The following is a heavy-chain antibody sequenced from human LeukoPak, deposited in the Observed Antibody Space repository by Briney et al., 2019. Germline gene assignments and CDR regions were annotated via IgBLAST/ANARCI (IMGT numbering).Heavy chain of an antibody. Sequence: GGSLRLSCAASGFTFSSYGMHWVRQAPGKGLEWVAVISYDGSNKYYADSVKGRFTISRDNSKNTLYLQMNSLRAEDTAVYYCAKDLKRYCSSTSCYRPFDYWGQGTLVTVSS. CDR2: ISYDGSNK. CDR1: GFTFSSYG. J-gene: IGHJ4*02. D-gene: IGHD2-2*01. V-gene: IGHV3-30*18. CDR3: AKDLKRYCSSTSCYRPFDY.